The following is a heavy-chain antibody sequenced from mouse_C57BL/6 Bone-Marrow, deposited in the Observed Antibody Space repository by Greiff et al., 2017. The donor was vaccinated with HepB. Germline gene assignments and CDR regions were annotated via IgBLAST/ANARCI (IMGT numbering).Heavy chain of an antibody. CDR3: ARWAYGSSYEAMDY. J-gene: IGHJ4*01. CDR2: ISYSGST. D-gene: IGHD1-1*01. CDR1: GYSITSDY. Sequence: EVQLQESGPGLAKPSQTLSLTCSVTGYSITSDYWNWIRKLPGNKLEYMGYISYSGSTYYNPSLKSRISITRDTSKNQYYLQLNSVTTEDTATYYCARWAYGSSYEAMDYWGQGTSVTVSS. V-gene: IGHV3-8*01.